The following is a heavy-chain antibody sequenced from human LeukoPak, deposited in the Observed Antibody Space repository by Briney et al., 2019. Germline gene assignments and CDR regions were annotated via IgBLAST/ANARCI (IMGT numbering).Heavy chain of an antibody. Sequence: GGSLRHSCAASGFTCSTYWMHWVRQAPGKGLVSVSRINSDGSSTTYADSVKGRFTISRDNAKNTLYLQMNSLRAEDTAVYYCARVINSGWLGELSDWGQRTLVTVSS. J-gene: IGHJ4*02. V-gene: IGHV3-74*01. CDR2: INSDGSST. D-gene: IGHD6-19*01. CDR3: ARVINSGWLGELSD. CDR1: GFTCSTYW.